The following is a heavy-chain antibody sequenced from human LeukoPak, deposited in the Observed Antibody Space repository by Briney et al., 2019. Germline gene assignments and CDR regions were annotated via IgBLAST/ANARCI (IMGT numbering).Heavy chain of an antibody. CDR2: INHSGST. CDR3: ARHHYDSTHDAFDI. CDR1: GGSFSGYY. D-gene: IGHD3-22*01. V-gene: IGHV4-34*01. Sequence: SETLSLTCAVYGGSFSGYYWSWIRQPPGKGLEWIGEINHSGSTNYNPSPKSRVTISVDTSKNQFSLKLNSVTAADTAVYYCARHHYDSTHDAFDIWGQGTMVTVSS. J-gene: IGHJ3*02.